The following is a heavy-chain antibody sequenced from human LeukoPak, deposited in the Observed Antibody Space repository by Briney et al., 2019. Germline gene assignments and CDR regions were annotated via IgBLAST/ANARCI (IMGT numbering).Heavy chain of an antibody. CDR2: ISYDGSNK. CDR3: AKGALTMVRGVTPNYFDY. CDR1: GFTFSSYG. V-gene: IGHV3-30*18. J-gene: IGHJ4*02. D-gene: IGHD3-10*01. Sequence: GRSLRLSCAASGFTFSSYGMHWVRQAPGKGLEWEAVISYDGSNKYYADSVKGRFTISRDNSKNTLYLQMNSLRAEDTAVYYCAKGALTMVRGVTPNYFDYWGQGTLVTVSS.